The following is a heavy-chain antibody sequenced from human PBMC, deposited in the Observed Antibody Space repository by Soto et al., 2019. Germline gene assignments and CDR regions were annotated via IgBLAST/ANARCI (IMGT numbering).Heavy chain of an antibody. V-gene: IGHV3-23*01. CDR2: ISGYGDTT. CDR3: AKDLRPAYDP. D-gene: IGHD3-16*01. Sequence: EVQLLESGGGLVQPGGSLRLSCAASGFTFSSYAMTWVRQAPGKGLEWVSAISGYGDTTYYADAVKGCFTISRDNSKSTLYLQMNSLRAEDTAVYYCAKDLRPAYDPWGQGTLVTVSS. CDR1: GFTFSSYA. J-gene: IGHJ5*02.